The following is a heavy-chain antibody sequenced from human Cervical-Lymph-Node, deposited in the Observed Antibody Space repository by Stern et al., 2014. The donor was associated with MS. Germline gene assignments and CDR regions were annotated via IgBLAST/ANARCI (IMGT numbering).Heavy chain of an antibody. D-gene: IGHD1-26*01. CDR3: ARGGGLVGYFDY. Sequence: QVQLVQSGAEVKKPGSSVKVSCKASGDTFSSYAINWVRQVPGQGLEWLGGITPVFGTTNYAQKFQGRVTITADKSTNTAYMELMTLRSEDTAVYYCARGGGLVGYFDYWGQGTLGSVSS. J-gene: IGHJ4*02. V-gene: IGHV1-69*14. CDR2: ITPVFGTT. CDR1: GDTFSSYA.